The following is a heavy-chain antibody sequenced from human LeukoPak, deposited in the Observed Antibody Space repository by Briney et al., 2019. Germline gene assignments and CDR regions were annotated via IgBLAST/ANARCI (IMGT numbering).Heavy chain of an antibody. CDR1: GYTFTGYY. D-gene: IGHD3-16*02. CDR2: INPNSGGT. J-gene: IGHJ4*02. CDR3: ARGGDRDDYVWGSYRPSFDY. V-gene: IGHV1-2*02. Sequence: ASVKASCKASGYTFTGYYMHWVRQAPGQGLEWMGWINPNSGGTNYAQKFQGRVTMTRDTSISTAYMELSRLRSDDTAVYYCARGGDRDDYVWGSYRPSFDYWGQGTLVTVSS.